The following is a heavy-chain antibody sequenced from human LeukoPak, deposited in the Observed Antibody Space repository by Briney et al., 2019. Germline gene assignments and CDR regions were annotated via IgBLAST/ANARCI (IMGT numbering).Heavy chain of an antibody. Sequence: GGSLRLSCAASGVTFSGSAMHWVRQASGKGLEWVGRIRSKANSYATAYAASVKGRFTISRDDSKNTAYLQMNSLKTEDTAVYYCTRRYSGSYPHAFDIWGQGTMVTVSS. CDR3: TRRYSGSYPHAFDI. CDR2: IRSKANSYAT. V-gene: IGHV3-73*01. CDR1: GVTFSGSA. J-gene: IGHJ3*02. D-gene: IGHD1-26*01.